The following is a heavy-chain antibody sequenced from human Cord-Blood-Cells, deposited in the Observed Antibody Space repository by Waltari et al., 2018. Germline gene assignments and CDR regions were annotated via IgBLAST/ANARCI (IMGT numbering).Heavy chain of an antibody. Sequence: QVQLVESGGGVVQPGRSLRLSCAASGFTFSSYGMHWARQAPGKGLEWVAVIWYDGSNKYYADSVKGRFTISRDNSKNTLYLQMNSLRAEDTAVYYCARDRPSSSFDYWGQGTLVTVSS. D-gene: IGHD6-6*01. V-gene: IGHV3-33*01. CDR3: ARDRPSSSFDY. J-gene: IGHJ4*02. CDR1: GFTFSSYG. CDR2: IWYDGSNK.